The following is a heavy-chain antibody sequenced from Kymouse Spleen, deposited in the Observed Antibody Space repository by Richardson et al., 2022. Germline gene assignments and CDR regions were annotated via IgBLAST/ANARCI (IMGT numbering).Heavy chain of an antibody. J-gene: IGHJ5*02. CDR2: IYYSGST. CDR1: GGSISSSSYY. Sequence: QLQLQESGPGLVKPSETLSLTCTVSGGSISSSSYYWGWIRQPPGKGLEWIGSIYYSGSTYYNPSLKSRVTISVDTSKNQFSLKLSSVTAADTAVYYCARHGSNYWFDPWGQGTLVTVSS. V-gene: IGHV4-39*01. D-gene: IGHD4-11,IGHD4-11*01. CDR3: ARHGSNYWFDP.